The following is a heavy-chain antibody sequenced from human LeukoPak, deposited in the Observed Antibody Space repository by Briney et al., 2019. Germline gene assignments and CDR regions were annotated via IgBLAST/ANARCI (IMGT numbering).Heavy chain of an antibody. J-gene: IGHJ5*02. CDR3: ARGKSYSNWFDP. D-gene: IGHD3-10*01. CDR1: GGSISSGNYY. V-gene: IGHV4-30-4*08. Sequence: SQTLSLTCTVSGGSISSGNYYWSWIRQPPGKGREWIGYIYYSGSTYYNTSLKSRVTISVDTSKNQFSLKLSSVTAAYTAVYYCARGKSYSNWFDPWGQGTLVTVSS. CDR2: IYYSGST.